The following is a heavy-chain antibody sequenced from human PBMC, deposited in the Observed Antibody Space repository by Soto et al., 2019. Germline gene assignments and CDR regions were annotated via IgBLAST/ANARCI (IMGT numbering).Heavy chain of an antibody. CDR1: GGSISSSSYY. CDR3: ARHPLLRYFDWLSPFDY. D-gene: IGHD3-9*01. CDR2: IYYSGST. V-gene: IGHV4-39*01. Sequence: SETLSLTCTVSGGSISSSSYYWGWIRQPPGKGLEWIGSIYYSGSTYYNPSLKSRVTISVDTSKNQFSLKLSSVTAADTAVYYCARHPLLRYFDWLSPFDYWGQGTLVTVSS. J-gene: IGHJ4*02.